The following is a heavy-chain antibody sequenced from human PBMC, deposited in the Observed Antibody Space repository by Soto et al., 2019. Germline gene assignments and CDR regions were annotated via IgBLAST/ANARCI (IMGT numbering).Heavy chain of an antibody. CDR3: ARAYYYDSSGYDSHSLDY. CDR2: IIPILGIA. V-gene: IGHV1-69*02. Sequence: QVQLVQSGAEVKKPGSSVKVSCKASGGTFSSYTISWVRQAPGQGLEWMGRIIPILGIANYAQKFQGRVTITADKATSTDYMELSSLRSEDTAVYYCARAYYYDSSGYDSHSLDYWGQGTLVTVPS. J-gene: IGHJ4*02. D-gene: IGHD3-22*01. CDR1: GGTFSSYT.